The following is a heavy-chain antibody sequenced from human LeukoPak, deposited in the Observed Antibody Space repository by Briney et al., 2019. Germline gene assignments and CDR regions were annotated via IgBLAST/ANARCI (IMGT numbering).Heavy chain of an antibody. Sequence: GGSLRLSCAASGFTFSSYGMHWVRQAPGKGLEWVAFIRLDGSDKYYADSVRGQFTISRDNSENTLYLQMNSLRADDTAVYYCAKASWGTYAFDIWGQGTMVTVSS. V-gene: IGHV3-30*02. CDR3: AKASWGTYAFDI. CDR1: GFTFSSYG. CDR2: IRLDGSDK. D-gene: IGHD3-16*01. J-gene: IGHJ3*02.